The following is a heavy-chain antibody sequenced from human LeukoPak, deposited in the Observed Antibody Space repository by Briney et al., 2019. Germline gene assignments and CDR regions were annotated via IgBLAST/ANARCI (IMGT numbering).Heavy chain of an antibody. CDR3: AGDRITAQYNIYYFDY. J-gene: IGHJ4*02. V-gene: IGHV1-46*01. D-gene: IGHD3-9*01. CDR1: GYTFTSYY. Sequence: ASVKVSCKASGYTFTSYYMHWVRQAPGQGLEWMGIINPSGGSTSYAQKFQGRVTMTRDTSTSTVYMELSSLRSEDTAVYYCAGDRITAQYNIYYFDYWGQGTLVTVSS. CDR2: INPSGGST.